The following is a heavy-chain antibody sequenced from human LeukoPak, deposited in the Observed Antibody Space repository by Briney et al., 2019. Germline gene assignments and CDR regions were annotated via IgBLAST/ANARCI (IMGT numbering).Heavy chain of an antibody. Sequence: GGSLRLSCAASGFTFSNYWMTWVRQAPGKGLEWVANIKEDGSEAYYGDSVKGRFTISRDNAKNSLYLQVNSLRAEDTAVYFCARDEFCSSASCYYGAFDIWGQGTMVTVSS. CDR3: ARDEFCSSASCYYGAFDI. D-gene: IGHD2-2*01. CDR2: IKEDGSEA. V-gene: IGHV3-7*01. J-gene: IGHJ3*02. CDR1: GFTFSNYW.